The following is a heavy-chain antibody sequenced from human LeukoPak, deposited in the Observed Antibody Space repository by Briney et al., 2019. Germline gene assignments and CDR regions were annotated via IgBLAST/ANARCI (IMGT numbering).Heavy chain of an antibody. CDR3: ARDPTQGETGTTFFSDY. CDR1: GFTFSSYS. CDR2: ISSSSSYI. J-gene: IGHJ4*02. Sequence: GGSLRLSCAASGFTFSSYSMNWVRQAPGKGLEWVSFISSSSSYIYYADSVKGRFTISRDNAKNSLYLQMNSLRAEDTAVYYCARDPTQGETGTTFFSDYWGQGTLVTVSS. V-gene: IGHV3-21*01. D-gene: IGHD1-7*01.